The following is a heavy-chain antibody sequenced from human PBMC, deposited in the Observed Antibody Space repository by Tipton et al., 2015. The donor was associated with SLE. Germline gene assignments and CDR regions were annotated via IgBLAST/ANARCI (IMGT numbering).Heavy chain of an antibody. CDR2: IYMFGNT. D-gene: IGHD3-10*01. CDR3: ARADGSYFYYFMDV. J-gene: IGHJ6*03. CDR1: GASISSGTYY. Sequence: TLSLTCSVSGASISSGTYYWTWIRQPAGKGLEWIGRIYMFGNTNYNPSLKSRVTVSVDTSQNQFSLRLRSVTAADSAVYYCARADGSYFYYFMDVWGKGTTVTVSS. V-gene: IGHV4-61*02.